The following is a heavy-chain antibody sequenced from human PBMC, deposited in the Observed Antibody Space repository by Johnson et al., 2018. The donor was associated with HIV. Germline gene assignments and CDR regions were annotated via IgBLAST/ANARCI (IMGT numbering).Heavy chain of an antibody. CDR1: GFTFDDYG. CDR2: INWNGGST. D-gene: IGHD6-13*01. V-gene: IGHV3-20*04. J-gene: IGHJ3*02. Sequence: VQLVESGGGVVRPGGSLRLSCAASGFTFDDYGMSWVRQAPGKGLEWVSGINWNGGSTGYADSVKGRFTISRDNAKKSLYMERNSLRAEDTALYYCAKGKGIAAVGNIGDAFDIWGQGTMVKVYS. CDR3: AKGKGIAAVGNIGDAFDI.